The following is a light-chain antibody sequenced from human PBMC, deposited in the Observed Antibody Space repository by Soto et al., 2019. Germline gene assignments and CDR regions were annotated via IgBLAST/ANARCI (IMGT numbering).Light chain of an antibody. V-gene: IGKV1-8*01. CDR1: QGIITY. Sequence: ALRMTQSPSSLSASTGDRVTITCRASQGIITYLAWYQQKPGKAPKLLIYDASTLHSGVPSRFSGSGSGTDFTLTISCLQSEDFATYYCQQYYSYPYTFGQGTKLEIK. J-gene: IGKJ2*01. CDR2: DAS. CDR3: QQYYSYPYT.